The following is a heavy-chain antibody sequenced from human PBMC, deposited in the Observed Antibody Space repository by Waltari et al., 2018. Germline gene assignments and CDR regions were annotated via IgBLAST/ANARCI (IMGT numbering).Heavy chain of an antibody. CDR3: ARENSVAGARAFDY. CDR2: FYSAGST. CDR1: GFTFSSYS. J-gene: IGHJ4*02. V-gene: IGHV3-NL1*01. Sequence: QVQLVESGGGVVQPGTSLRLSCAASGFTFSSYSMHWVRQAPGKGLEWVSVFYSAGSTNYADSVKGRFTISRDNSKNTLSLQMSSLRTEDTAVYYCARENSVAGARAFDYWGQGLLVTVSS. D-gene: IGHD6-19*01.